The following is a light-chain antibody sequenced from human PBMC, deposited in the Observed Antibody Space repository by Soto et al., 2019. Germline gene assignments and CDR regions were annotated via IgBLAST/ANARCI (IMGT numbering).Light chain of an antibody. V-gene: IGKV2D-29*01. J-gene: IGKJ3*01. Sequence: DIMINQSPLSLSVTPGQPASISCKSSQSLVHSDGKTFLYWYLQKPGQPPQLLIYEVSNRLSGVPDRYSGSGSGTEFTLKISRVEADDVGVYYCMLGMQLPPGAFTFGPGTKVDIK. CDR3: MLGMQLPPGAFT. CDR1: QSLVHSDGKTF. CDR2: EVS.